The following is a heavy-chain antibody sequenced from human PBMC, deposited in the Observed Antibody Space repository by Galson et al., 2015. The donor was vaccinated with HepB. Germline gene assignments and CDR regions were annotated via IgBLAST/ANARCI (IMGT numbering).Heavy chain of an antibody. D-gene: IGHD3-16*01. CDR3: ARGGNWFDP. CDR1: GDSVSSNSAA. V-gene: IGHV6-1*01. J-gene: IGHJ5*02. CDR2: TYYRSKWYN. Sequence: CAISGDSVSSNSAAWNRIRQSPSRGLEWLGRTYYRSKWYNDYAVSVKSRITINPDTSKNQFSLQLNSVTPEDTAVYYCARGGNWFDPWGQGTLVTVSS.